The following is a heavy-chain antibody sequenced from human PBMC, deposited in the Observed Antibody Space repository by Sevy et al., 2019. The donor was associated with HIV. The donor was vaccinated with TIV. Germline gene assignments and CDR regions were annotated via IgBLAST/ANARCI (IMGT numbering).Heavy chain of an antibody. CDR3: AKEINRGCDGVKCYSYYYYFYGLDV. J-gene: IGHJ6*02. Sequence: GGSLRLSCAASGFPFNDHAMHWVRQVPGKGLEWVSGISWNSRNIGYADSVKGRFTISRDNARHFVYLEMNSLRPEDTAFYYGAKEINRGCDGVKCYSYYYYFYGLDVWGQGTTVTVSS. D-gene: IGHD2-21*01. V-gene: IGHV3-9*01. CDR1: GFPFNDHA. CDR2: ISWNSRNI.